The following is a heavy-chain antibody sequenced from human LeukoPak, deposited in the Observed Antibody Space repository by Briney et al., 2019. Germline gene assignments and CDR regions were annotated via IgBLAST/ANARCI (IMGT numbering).Heavy chain of an antibody. CDR3: AGMFGGNYYGYYFDY. D-gene: IGHD1-26*01. J-gene: IGHJ4*02. Sequence: GGSLRLSCAASGFTVNNYYMTWVRQAPGKWLECVSILYSGGMTYYADSVKGRFTISTDISKNTVNLQMNSLRAEDTAMYYCAGMFGGNYYGYYFDYWGQGSMLTVSS. V-gene: IGHV3-53*01. CDR2: LYSGGMT. CDR1: GFTVNNYY.